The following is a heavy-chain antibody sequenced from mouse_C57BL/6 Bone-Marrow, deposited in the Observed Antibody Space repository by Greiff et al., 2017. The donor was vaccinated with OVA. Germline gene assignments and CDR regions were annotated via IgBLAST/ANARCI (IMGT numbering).Heavy chain of an antibody. Sequence: VKLKESGPGLVQPSQSLSITCTVSGFSLTSYGVHWVRQSPGKGLEWLGVIWSGGSTDYNAAFISRLSISKDNSKSQVFFKMNSLQADDTAIYYCARNTLNWDLAYWGQGTLVTVSA. CDR1: GFSLTSYG. CDR2: IWSGGST. D-gene: IGHD4-1*01. J-gene: IGHJ3*01. V-gene: IGHV2-2*01. CDR3: ARNTLNWDLAY.